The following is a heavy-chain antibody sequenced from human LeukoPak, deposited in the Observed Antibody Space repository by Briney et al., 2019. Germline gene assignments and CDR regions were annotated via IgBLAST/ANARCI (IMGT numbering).Heavy chain of an antibody. D-gene: IGHD3-10*01. J-gene: IGHJ6*02. V-gene: IGHV3-11*01. Sequence: PGGSLRLSCAASGFTFSDYYMSWIRQAPGKGLEWISYISSSGDTIYYADSVKGRFTISRDNSKHTLFLHMSSLRAEDTAVYYCAKGSPLDLGAGQSYYYGMGVWGQGTTVTVSS. CDR3: AKGSPLDLGAGQSYYYGMGV. CDR1: GFTFSDYY. CDR2: ISSSGDTI.